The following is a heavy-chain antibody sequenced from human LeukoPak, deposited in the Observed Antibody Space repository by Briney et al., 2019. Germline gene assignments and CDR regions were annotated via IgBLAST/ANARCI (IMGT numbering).Heavy chain of an antibody. V-gene: IGHV3-23*01. D-gene: IGHD2-2*03. CDR3: AKGGYFAFET. CDR1: GFTFDDYG. J-gene: IGHJ3*02. Sequence: GGSLRLSCAASGFTFDDYGLSWVRQAPGKGLERVSGINRSCRTYYTDSVKGRFTVSRDNPKNTLYLQMNSLRAEDTAVYYCAKGGYFAFETWGQGTMVAVSS. CDR2: INRSCRT.